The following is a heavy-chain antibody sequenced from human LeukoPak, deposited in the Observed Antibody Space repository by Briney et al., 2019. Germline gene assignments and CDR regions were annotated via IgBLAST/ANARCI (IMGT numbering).Heavy chain of an antibody. Sequence: SETLSLTCSVSGGSISSYYWSWIRQPAEKGLEWIGRVYSSGSTNYNPSLKSRVTMSVDTSKNQISLKLSSVTAADTAVYYCARGDPYYYYYGMDVWGQGTTVTVSS. V-gene: IGHV4-4*07. D-gene: IGHD2-21*02. CDR1: GGSISSYY. CDR2: VYSSGST. J-gene: IGHJ6*02. CDR3: ARGDPYYYYYGMDV.